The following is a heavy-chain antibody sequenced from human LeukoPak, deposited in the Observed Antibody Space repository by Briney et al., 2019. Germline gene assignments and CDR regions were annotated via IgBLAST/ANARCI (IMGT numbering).Heavy chain of an antibody. D-gene: IGHD3-3*01. CDR3: ARDWGPLRFLECPAFDI. CDR2: ISSSSSYI. CDR1: GFTFSSYS. V-gene: IGHV3-21*01. J-gene: IGHJ3*02. Sequence: GGSLRLSCAASGFTFSSYSRNWVRQAPGKGLEWLSSISSSSSYIYYADSVKGRFTISRDNAKNSLYLQMNSLRAEDTAVYYCARDWGPLRFLECPAFDIWGQGTMVTVSS.